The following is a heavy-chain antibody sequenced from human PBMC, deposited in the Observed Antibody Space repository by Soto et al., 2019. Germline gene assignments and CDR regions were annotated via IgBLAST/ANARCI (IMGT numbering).Heavy chain of an antibody. J-gene: IGHJ4*02. V-gene: IGHV3-74*01. CDR3: AHRRGYSSSWPAFDY. Sequence: GGSLRLSCAASGFTFSSYWMHWVRQAPGKGLVWVSRINSDGSSTSYADSVKGRFTITKDTSKNQVVLTMTNMDPVDAATYYCAHRRGYSSSWPAFDYWGQGTLVTVS. CDR1: GFTFSSYW. D-gene: IGHD6-13*01. CDR2: INSDGSST.